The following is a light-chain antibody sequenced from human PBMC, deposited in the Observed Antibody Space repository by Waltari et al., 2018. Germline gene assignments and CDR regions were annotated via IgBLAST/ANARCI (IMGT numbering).Light chain of an antibody. V-gene: IGKV3-11*01. Sequence: EIVLTQSPATLSLSPGERATLSCRASQSVSTYLAWYQQRPGQPPRLLIYDSSSRATGIPARFSGSGFETDFTLTISSLEPEDFAVYYCQQRYKWPLTFGGGSKVEI. CDR3: QQRYKWPLT. CDR2: DSS. CDR1: QSVSTY. J-gene: IGKJ4*01.